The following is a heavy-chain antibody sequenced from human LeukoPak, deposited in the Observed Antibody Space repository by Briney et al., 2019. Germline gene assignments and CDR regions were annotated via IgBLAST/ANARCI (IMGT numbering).Heavy chain of an antibody. CDR2: IYTSGST. CDR1: GGTFSSYY. D-gene: IGHD6-13*01. V-gene: IGHV4-59*10. J-gene: IGHJ4*02. Sequence: SETLSLTCDVYGGTFSSYYWSWIRQPAGKGLEWIGRIYTSGSTNYNPSLKSRVTMSVDTSKNQFSLKLSSVTAADTAVYYCARGAAAAYYFDYWGQGTLVTVSS. CDR3: ARGAAAAYYFDY.